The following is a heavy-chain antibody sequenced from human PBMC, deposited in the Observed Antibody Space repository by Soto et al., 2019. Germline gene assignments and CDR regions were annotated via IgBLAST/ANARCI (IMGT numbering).Heavy chain of an antibody. CDR2: MSSSGSLT. J-gene: IGHJ4*02. CDR1: GFTFSSYE. V-gene: IGHV3-48*03. Sequence: GGSLRLSCAASGFTFSSYEMNWVRQAPGKGLEWVSDMSSSGSLTSYANSVKGRFTISRDKAKISLYLQMNILRAEDTAVYYCARGNPFYYDNSGLDYWGQGTLVTVSS. D-gene: IGHD3-22*01. CDR3: ARGNPFYYDNSGLDY.